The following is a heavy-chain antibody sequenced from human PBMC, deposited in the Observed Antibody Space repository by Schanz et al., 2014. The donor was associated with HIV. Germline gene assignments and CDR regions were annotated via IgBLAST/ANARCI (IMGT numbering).Heavy chain of an antibody. Sequence: QVQLVQSGVEVKKPGASVKVSCKASGYSFTGFFLHWVRQAPGQGLEWMGWINPNRGGTNYAQKLQVRVPITTDTSPSTASMDLRSLRSDDTDVYYCARGAAEMATMTPWRYWGQGTLVTVSS. CDR2: INPNRGGT. CDR3: ARGAAEMATMTPWRY. CDR1: GYSFTGFF. V-gene: IGHV1-2*02. J-gene: IGHJ4*02. D-gene: IGHD5-12*01.